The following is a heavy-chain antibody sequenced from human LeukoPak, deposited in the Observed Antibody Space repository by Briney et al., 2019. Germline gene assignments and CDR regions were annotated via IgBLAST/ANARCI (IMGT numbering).Heavy chain of an antibody. V-gene: IGHV4-4*07. D-gene: IGHD2-2*01. CDR3: ARGIYCSSTSCYYYYYYMDV. CDR1: VGSISRYY. Sequence: PSETLSLTCTVSVGSISRYYWSWIRQPAGKGLEWIGRIYTSGSTNYNPSLKSRVTMSVDTSKNQFSLKLSSVTAADTAVYYCARGIYCSSTSCYYYYYYMDVWGKGTTVTVSS. J-gene: IGHJ6*03. CDR2: IYTSGST.